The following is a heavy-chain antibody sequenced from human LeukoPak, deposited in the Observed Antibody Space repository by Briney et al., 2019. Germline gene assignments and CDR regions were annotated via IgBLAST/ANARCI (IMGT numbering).Heavy chain of an antibody. J-gene: IGHJ4*02. CDR2: INPNSGGT. V-gene: IGHV1-2*02. D-gene: IGHD3-9*01. Sequence: ASVKVSCKASGYTFTGYYMHWVRQAPGQGLEWMGWINPNSGGTNYAQKFQGRVTMTRDTSISTAYMELSRLRSDDTAVYYCARPVLRYFDWSHSFDYWGQGTLVTVSS. CDR1: GYTFTGYY. CDR3: ARPVLRYFDWSHSFDY.